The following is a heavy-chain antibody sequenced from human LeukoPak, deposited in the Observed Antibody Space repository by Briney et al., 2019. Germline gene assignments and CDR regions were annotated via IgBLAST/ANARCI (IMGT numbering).Heavy chain of an antibody. CDR1: GYTFTGYY. J-gene: IGHJ6*03. Sequence: ASVKVSCKASGYTFTGYYIHWVRQAPGQGLEWMGWINPNSGGTNYAQKFQGRVTMTRDTSISTAYMELSRLRSDDTAVYYCARDPRLYYGSGSYYMDVWGKGTTVTVSS. CDR3: ARDPRLYYGSGSYYMDV. D-gene: IGHD3-10*01. CDR2: INPNSGGT. V-gene: IGHV1-2*02.